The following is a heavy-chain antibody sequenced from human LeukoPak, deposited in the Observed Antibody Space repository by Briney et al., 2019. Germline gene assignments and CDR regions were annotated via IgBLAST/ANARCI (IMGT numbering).Heavy chain of an antibody. D-gene: IGHD3-22*01. CDR2: FLLKGST. CDR3: ARDPYYYDSSGYYKVIHAFDI. Sequence: SETLSLTCTVSGGSISSSSYYWGWIRQHPGKGLEWIGSFLLKGSTYYNPSLKSRVTISLDTSKNQFSLKLTSVTAADTAVYYCARDPYYYDSSGYYKVIHAFDIWGQGTMVTVSS. CDR1: GGSISSSSYY. V-gene: IGHV4-39*07. J-gene: IGHJ3*02.